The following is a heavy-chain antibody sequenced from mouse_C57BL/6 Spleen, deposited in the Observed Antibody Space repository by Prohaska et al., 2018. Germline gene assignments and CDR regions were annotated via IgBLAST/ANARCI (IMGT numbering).Heavy chain of an antibody. CDR3: ARGEITTVVAPDY. Sequence: GKSLEWIGVINPYTGGTSYNQKFKGKATLTVDKSSSTAYMELNSLTSEDSAVYYCARGEITTVVAPDYWVQGTTLTVSS. V-gene: IGHV1-19*01. CDR2: INPYTGGT. D-gene: IGHD1-1*01. J-gene: IGHJ2*01.